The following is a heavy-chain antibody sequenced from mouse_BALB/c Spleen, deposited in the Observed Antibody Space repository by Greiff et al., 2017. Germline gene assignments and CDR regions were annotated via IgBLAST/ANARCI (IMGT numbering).Heavy chain of an antibody. Sequence: EVQLVESGPGLVKPSQSLSLTCSVTGYSITSGYYWNWIRQFPGNKLEWMGYISYDGSNNYNPSLKNRISITRDTSKNQFFLKLNSVTTEDTATYYCAESTMITTWGFAYWGQGTLVTVSA. D-gene: IGHD2-4*01. CDR1: GYSITSGYY. V-gene: IGHV3-6*02. CDR3: AESTMITTWGFAY. CDR2: ISYDGSN. J-gene: IGHJ3*01.